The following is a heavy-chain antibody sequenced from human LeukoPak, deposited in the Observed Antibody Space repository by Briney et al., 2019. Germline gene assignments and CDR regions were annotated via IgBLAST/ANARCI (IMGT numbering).Heavy chain of an antibody. V-gene: IGHV1-8*01. Sequence: ASVKVSCKASGYTFTSYDINWVRQATGQGLEWMGWMNPNSGNTGYAQKFQGRVTMTRNTSISTAYMELSSLRSEDTAVYYCARSVTENDYYDSSGYYVYFDYWGQGTLVTVSS. J-gene: IGHJ4*02. CDR2: MNPNSGNT. CDR3: ARSVTENDYYDSSGYYVYFDY. D-gene: IGHD3-22*01. CDR1: GYTFTSYD.